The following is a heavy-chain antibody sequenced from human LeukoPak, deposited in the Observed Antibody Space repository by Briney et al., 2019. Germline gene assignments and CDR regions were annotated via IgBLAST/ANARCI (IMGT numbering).Heavy chain of an antibody. V-gene: IGHV1-2*02. CDR2: INPNSGGK. D-gene: IGHD3-22*01. Sequence: ASVTVSCKASGYTFTCYYMHWLRQAPGHGLEWMGWINPNSGGKNYAQKFQGRVTMTRDTSISTAYMELSRLRSDDTAVYYCARDSLDYDSSGYYPNWGQGTLVTVSS. J-gene: IGHJ4*02. CDR1: GYTFTCYY. CDR3: ARDSLDYDSSGYYPN.